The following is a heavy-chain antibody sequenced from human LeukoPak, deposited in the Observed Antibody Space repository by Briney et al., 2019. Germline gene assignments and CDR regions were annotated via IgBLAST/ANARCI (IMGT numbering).Heavy chain of an antibody. Sequence: PSETLSLTCAVSGGSISSSNWWSWIRQPPGKGLEWIGSIYHSGSTYYNPSLKSRVTVSLDTSKNQFSLKLSSVTAADTAVYYCARQIIPYYMDVWGKGTTVTVSS. D-gene: IGHD2-21*01. V-gene: IGHV4-4*02. J-gene: IGHJ6*03. CDR1: GGSISSSNW. CDR3: ARQIIPYYMDV. CDR2: IYHSGST.